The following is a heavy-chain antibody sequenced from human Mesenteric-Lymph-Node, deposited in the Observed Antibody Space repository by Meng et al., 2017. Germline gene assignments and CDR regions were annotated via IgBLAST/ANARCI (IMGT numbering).Heavy chain of an antibody. V-gene: IGHV4-31*03. CDR2: IFYTGST. CDR3: ARDVRYSYSPSMDV. Sequence: LRLSCTVSGDSISSGGYFWSWIRQHPGKGLEWIGYIFYTGSTYYNPSLKSRVTISVDTSKNQFSLKLSSVTAADTAVYYCARDVRYSYSPSMDVWGQGTTVTVSS. J-gene: IGHJ6*02. D-gene: IGHD5-18*01. CDR1: GDSISSGGYF.